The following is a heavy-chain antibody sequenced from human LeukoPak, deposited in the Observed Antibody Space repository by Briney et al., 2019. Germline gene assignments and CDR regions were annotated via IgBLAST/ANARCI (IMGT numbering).Heavy chain of an antibody. CDR3: ARDGIVGPVDY. V-gene: IGHV4-59*01. CDR2: IYYSGST. D-gene: IGHD1-26*01. J-gene: IGHJ4*02. Sequence: SETLSLTCTVSGGSISSYYWSWIRQPPGKGLEWIGYIYYSGSTNYNPSLKSRVTISVDTSKNQFSLKLSPVTAADTAVYYCARDGIVGPVDYWGQGTLVTVSS. CDR1: GGSISSYY.